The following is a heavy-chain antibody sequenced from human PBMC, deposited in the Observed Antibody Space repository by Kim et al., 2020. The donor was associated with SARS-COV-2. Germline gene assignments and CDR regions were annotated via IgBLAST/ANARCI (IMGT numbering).Heavy chain of an antibody. CDR3: ARGGHQVVVAAVDAFDI. Sequence: FKGRVTMTRDTSISTAYMELSRLRSDDTAVYYCARGGHQVVVAAVDAFDIWGQGTMVTVSS. D-gene: IGHD2-15*01. J-gene: IGHJ3*02. V-gene: IGHV1-2*02.